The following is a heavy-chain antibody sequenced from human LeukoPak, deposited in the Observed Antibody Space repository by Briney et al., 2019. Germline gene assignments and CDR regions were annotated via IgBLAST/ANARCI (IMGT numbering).Heavy chain of an antibody. J-gene: IGHJ3*02. Sequence: GGSLRLSCAASGFTFNNYAMNWVRQAPGKVLEWVSSISGSGGNTYYADSVKGRFTISRDNSKNTLYLQMNSLRAEDTAVYYCAKPARTDAFDIWGQGTMITVSS. D-gene: IGHD1-14*01. CDR3: AKPARTDAFDI. CDR2: ISGSGGNT. V-gene: IGHV3-23*01. CDR1: GFTFNNYA.